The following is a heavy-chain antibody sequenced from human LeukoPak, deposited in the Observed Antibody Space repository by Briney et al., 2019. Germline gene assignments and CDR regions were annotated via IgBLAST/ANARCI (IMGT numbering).Heavy chain of an antibody. CDR2: ISGSGGTT. CDR3: ARGSGEELSSGPYYYYYYMDV. J-gene: IGHJ6*03. CDR1: GFTFSSYA. Sequence: GGSLRLSCAASGFTFSSYAMSWVRQAPGKGLEWVSAISGSGGTTYYADSVKGRFTISRDNSKNTLYLQMNSLRAEDTAVYYCARGSGEELSSGPYYYYYYMDVWGKGTTVTVSS. V-gene: IGHV3-23*01. D-gene: IGHD3-16*02.